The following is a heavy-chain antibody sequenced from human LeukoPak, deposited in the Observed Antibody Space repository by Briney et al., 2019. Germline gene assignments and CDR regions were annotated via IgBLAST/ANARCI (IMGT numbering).Heavy chain of an antibody. CDR2: ISSSSSYI. Sequence: GGSLRLSCAASGFTFSSYSMNWVRQAPGKGLEWVSSISSSSSYIYYADSVKGRFTISRDNAKNTLYLQMNSVRAEDTAVYYCARHYYDSSVYHYIFDSWGQGTLVTVSS. D-gene: IGHD3-22*01. CDR3: ARHYYDSSVYHYIFDS. J-gene: IGHJ4*02. V-gene: IGHV3-21*04. CDR1: GFTFSSYS.